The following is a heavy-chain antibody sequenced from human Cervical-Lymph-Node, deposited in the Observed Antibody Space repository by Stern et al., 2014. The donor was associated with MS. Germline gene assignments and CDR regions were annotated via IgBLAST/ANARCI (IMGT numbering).Heavy chain of an antibody. D-gene: IGHD5-18*01. J-gene: IGHJ5*02. CDR2: VVLLHGDV. CDR3: ASERYTYYDDQRPPGGFDP. Sequence: QLVQSGPEVKKPGTSVKVSCKASGITFSQSAVQWLRQARGQRPEWIGWVVLLHGDVNYAPTFQERVTITRDMSTRTVFMELRSLRSDDTAVYYCASERYTYYDDQRPPGGFDPWGQGTLVTVSS. CDR1: GITFSQSA. V-gene: IGHV1-58*01.